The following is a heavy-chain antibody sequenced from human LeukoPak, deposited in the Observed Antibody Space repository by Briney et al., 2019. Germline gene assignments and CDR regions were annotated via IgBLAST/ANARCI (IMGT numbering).Heavy chain of an antibody. D-gene: IGHD2-2*01. CDR2: INSNGGST. Sequence: GGSLRLSCAASGFSSSSYCMFWVRQAPGKGLEYVSGINSNGGSTFYANSVKGRFTISRDNSKNTLYLQMGSLRAEDMAVYYCARGTSSSCYVNWFDPWGQGTLVTVSS. CDR3: ARGTSSSCYVNWFDP. CDR1: GFSSSSYC. J-gene: IGHJ5*02. V-gene: IGHV3-64*01.